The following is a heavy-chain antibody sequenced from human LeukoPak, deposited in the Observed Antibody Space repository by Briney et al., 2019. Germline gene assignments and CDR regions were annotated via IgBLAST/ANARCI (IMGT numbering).Heavy chain of an antibody. D-gene: IGHD2-15*01. CDR2: INHSGST. CDR3: ARATSGGYCSGGTCYSGLHYFDY. V-gene: IGHV4-34*01. Sequence: SETLSLTCAVYGGSFSGYYWSWIRQPPGKGLEWIGEINHSGSTNYNPSLKSRVTISVDTSKNQFSLKLSSVTAADTAVYYCARATSGGYCSGGTCYSGLHYFDYWGQGTLVTVSS. J-gene: IGHJ4*02. CDR1: GGSFSGYY.